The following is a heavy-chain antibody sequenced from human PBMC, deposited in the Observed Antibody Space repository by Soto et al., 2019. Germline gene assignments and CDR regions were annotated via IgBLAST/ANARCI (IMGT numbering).Heavy chain of an antibody. CDR2: ISAYNGNT. CDR3: ARDHSSSWYQDAFDI. Sequence: ASVKVSCKASGYTFTSYGISWVRQAPGQGLEWMGWISAYNGNTNYAQKLQGSVTMTTDTSTSTAYMELRSLRSDDTAVYYCARDHSSSWYQDAFDIWGQGTMVTVSS. D-gene: IGHD6-13*01. V-gene: IGHV1-18*01. J-gene: IGHJ3*02. CDR1: GYTFTSYG.